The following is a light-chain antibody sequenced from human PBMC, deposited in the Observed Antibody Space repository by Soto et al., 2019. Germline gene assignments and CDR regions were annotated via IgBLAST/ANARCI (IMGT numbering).Light chain of an antibody. CDR1: QSVSSN. CDR2: GAS. Sequence: IVMTQSPAALSVSPGERATLSCRASQSVSSNLAWYQQKPGQAPRLLIYGASTRATGIPDRFSGSGSEADFSLTINRLEPEDFAVYFCQQYGSSPITFGQGTRLEIK. J-gene: IGKJ5*01. CDR3: QQYGSSPIT. V-gene: IGKV3-20*01.